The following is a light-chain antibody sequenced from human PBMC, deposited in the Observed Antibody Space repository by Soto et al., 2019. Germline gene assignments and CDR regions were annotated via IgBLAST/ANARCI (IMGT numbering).Light chain of an antibody. Sequence: QSVLTQPASVSGSPGQSIAISCTGTRSDVGAYNYVYWYQQHPGKAPKLMISEVTNRPSGVSDRFSGSKSGTTASLTISGLQAEDEADYYCSLFTSRFTFVFGTGTKVTVL. CDR1: RSDVGAYNY. CDR2: EVT. J-gene: IGLJ1*01. V-gene: IGLV2-14*01. CDR3: SLFTSRFTFV.